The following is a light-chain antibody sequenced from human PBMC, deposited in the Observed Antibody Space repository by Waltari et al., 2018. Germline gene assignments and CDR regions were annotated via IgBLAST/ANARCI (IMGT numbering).Light chain of an antibody. V-gene: IGLV2-14*01. CDR2: GVS. CDR1: SSDVGAHNS. J-gene: IGLJ2*01. CDR3: SSYTTSSTVV. Sequence: QSALTHPTSVSGAPGKAIVISCTGTSSDVGAHNSVSWYRQHPGKAPQFVIYGVSNRPSGVFNRFSGSKSGNTASLTISGLQAEDEADYYCSSYTTSSTVVFGGGTKVTVL.